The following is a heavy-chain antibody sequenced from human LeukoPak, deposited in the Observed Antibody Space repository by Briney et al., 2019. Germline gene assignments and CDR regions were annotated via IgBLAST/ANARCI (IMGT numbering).Heavy chain of an antibody. Sequence: GGSLRLSCAASGFTFSSYAMSWVRQAPGKGLEWVSAISGSGGSTYYADSVKGRFTISRDNSKNTLYLQMNSLRAEDTAVYYCAKDRGEWHWLVPRPFGDWGQGTLVTVSS. CDR2: ISGSGGST. J-gene: IGHJ4*02. CDR1: GFTFSSYA. CDR3: AKDRGEWHWLVPRPFGD. D-gene: IGHD6-19*01. V-gene: IGHV3-23*01.